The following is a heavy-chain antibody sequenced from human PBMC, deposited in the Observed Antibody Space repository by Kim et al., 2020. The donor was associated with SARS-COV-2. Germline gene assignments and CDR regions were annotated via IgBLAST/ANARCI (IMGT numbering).Heavy chain of an antibody. CDR2: IYHSGST. J-gene: IGHJ4*02. V-gene: IGHV4-38-2*02. Sequence: SETLSLTCTVSGYSISSGYYWGWIRQPPGKGLEWIGSIYHSGSTYYNPSLKSRVTISVDTSKNQFSLKLRSVTAADTAVYYCARLNCGGDCSPFDYWGQGTLVTVSS. CDR3: ARLNCGGDCSPFDY. CDR1: GYSISSGYY. D-gene: IGHD2-21*02.